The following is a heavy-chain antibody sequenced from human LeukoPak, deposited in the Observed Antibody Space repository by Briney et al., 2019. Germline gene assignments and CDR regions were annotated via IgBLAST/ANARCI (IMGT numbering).Heavy chain of an antibody. J-gene: IGHJ4*02. V-gene: IGHV3-48*04. CDR1: GFTFSSYS. Sequence: PGGSLRLSCAASGFTFSSYSMNWVRQAPGRGLEWVSYISSSSSTIYYADSVKGRFTISRDNAKNSLYLQMNSLRAEDTAVYCCAREGYYYDSSGYYPIDYWGQGTLVTVSS. D-gene: IGHD3-22*01. CDR2: ISSSSSTI. CDR3: AREGYYYDSSGYYPIDY.